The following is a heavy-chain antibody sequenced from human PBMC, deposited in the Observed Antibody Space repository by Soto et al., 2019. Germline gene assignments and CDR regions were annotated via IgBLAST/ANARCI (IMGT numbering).Heavy chain of an antibody. CDR2: INPSGGST. J-gene: IGHJ4*02. D-gene: IGHD1-26*01. CDR1: GYTFTSYY. V-gene: IGHV1-46*01. CDR3: ARDRDSGSYSPTYFDY. Sequence: ASVKVSCKASGYTFTSYYMQWVRQAPGQGLEWMGIINPSGGSTSYAQKFQGRVTITTDESTSTVYMELSSLRSEDTAVYYCARDRDSGSYSPTYFDYWGQGTLVTVSS.